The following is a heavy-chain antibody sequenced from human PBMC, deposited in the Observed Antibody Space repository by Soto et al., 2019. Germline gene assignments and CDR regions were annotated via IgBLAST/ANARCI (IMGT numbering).Heavy chain of an antibody. CDR2: ISGSGGST. CDR1: GFTFSSYA. Sequence: PGGSLRLSCAASGFTFSSYAMSWVRQAPGKGLEWVSAISGSGGSTYYADSVKGRFTISRDNSKNTLYLQMNSLRAEDTAVYYCAKDPPPDYGDYEVRYYYGMDVWGQGNTVTVSS. J-gene: IGHJ6*02. V-gene: IGHV3-23*01. D-gene: IGHD4-17*01. CDR3: AKDPPPDYGDYEVRYYYGMDV.